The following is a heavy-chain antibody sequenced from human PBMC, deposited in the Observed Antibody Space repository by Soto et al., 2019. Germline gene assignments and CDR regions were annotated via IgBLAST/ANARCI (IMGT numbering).Heavy chain of an antibody. D-gene: IGHD4-17*01. CDR2: IYYSGST. CDR1: GASFISSY. Sequence: SETLSLTCTVSGASFISSYWSWIRQPPGKGLEWIGYIYYSGSTNYNPSLKSRVTISVDTSKNQFSLKLSSVTAADTAVYYCARGLRYFDYWGQGTLVTVSS. V-gene: IGHV4-59*01. CDR3: ARGLRYFDY. J-gene: IGHJ4*02.